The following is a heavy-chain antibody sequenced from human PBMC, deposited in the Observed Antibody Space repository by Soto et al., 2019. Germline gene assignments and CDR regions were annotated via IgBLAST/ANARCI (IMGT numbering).Heavy chain of an antibody. V-gene: IGHV1-2*04. Sequence: ASVKVSCKASGYTFTDYYLHWVRQAPGQGLEWMGWINPNNGGTNYAQNFQGWFTMTRDTSISTVYMEVTTDDTAVYYCAREAGSLRGAKNLDYWAHGTLVTVS. CDR1: GYTFTDYY. CDR2: INPNNGGT. J-gene: IGHJ4*01. CDR3: AREAGSLRGAKNLDY. D-gene: IGHD1-26*01.